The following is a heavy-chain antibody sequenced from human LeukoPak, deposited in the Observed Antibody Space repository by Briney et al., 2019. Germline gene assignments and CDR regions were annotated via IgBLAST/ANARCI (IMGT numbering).Heavy chain of an antibody. CDR2: LYLSGTT. CDR1: GGSISGSPFH. CDR3: ARVGSNFDY. D-gene: IGHD3-16*01. J-gene: IGHJ4*02. V-gene: IGHV4-39*01. Sequence: SSETLSLTCTVSGGSISGSPFHWGWIRQPPGKGLEWVGSLYLSGTTYYNPSLKSRVTISVDTSENQFSLKLTSVTAADTAVYYCARVGSNFDYWGQGTLVTVSS.